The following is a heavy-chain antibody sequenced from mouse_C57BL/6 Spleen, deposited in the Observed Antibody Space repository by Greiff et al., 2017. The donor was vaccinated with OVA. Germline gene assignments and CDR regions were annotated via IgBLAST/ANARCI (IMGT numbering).Heavy chain of an antibody. CDR2: IYPSDSET. V-gene: IGHV1-61*01. D-gene: IGHD2-3*01. CDR3: ARGYDGSLGGFAY. CDR1: GYTFTSYW. J-gene: IGHJ3*01. Sequence: QVQLQQPGAELVRPGSSVKLSCKASGYTFTSYWMDWVKQRPGQGLEWIGNIYPSDSETHYNQKFKDKATLTVDKSSSTAYMQLSSLTSEDSAVYYCARGYDGSLGGFAYWGQGTLVTVSA.